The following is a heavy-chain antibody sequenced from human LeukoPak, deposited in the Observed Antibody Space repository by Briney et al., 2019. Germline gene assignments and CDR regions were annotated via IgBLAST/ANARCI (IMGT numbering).Heavy chain of an antibody. CDR1: GGSISTYY. CDR2: IYYSGST. V-gene: IGHV4-59*01. D-gene: IGHD6-13*01. CDR3: ARAKITAADIDRPFDP. J-gene: IGHJ5*02. Sequence: SETLSLTCTVSGGSISTYYWSWIRQPPGKGLEWIAYIYYSGSTNYNPSLKSRVTISVDTSKNQFSLKLSSVTAADTALYYCARAKITAADIDRPFDPWGQGTLVTVSS.